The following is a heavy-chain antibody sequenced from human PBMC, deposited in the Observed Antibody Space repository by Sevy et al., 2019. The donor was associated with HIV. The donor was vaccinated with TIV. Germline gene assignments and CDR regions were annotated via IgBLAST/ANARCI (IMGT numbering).Heavy chain of an antibody. J-gene: IGHJ3*02. D-gene: IGHD4-4*01. CDR3: ARDSAKRLHAFDI. CDR1: GFTVSSNY. Sequence: GGSLRLSCAASGFTVSSNYMSWVRQAPGKGLEWVSVIYSCGSTYYADSVKGRFTISRDNSKNTLYLQMNSLRAEDTAVYYCARDSAKRLHAFDIWGQGTMVTVSS. V-gene: IGHV3-53*01. CDR2: IYSCGST.